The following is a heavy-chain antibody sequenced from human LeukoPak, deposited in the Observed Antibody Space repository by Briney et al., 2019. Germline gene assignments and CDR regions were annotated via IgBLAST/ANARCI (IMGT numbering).Heavy chain of an antibody. Sequence: SVKVSCKASGGTFSSYAISWVRQAPGQGLEWMGGIIPIFGTANYAQKLQGRVTMTTDTSTSTAYMELRSLRSDDTAVYYCARDRASSSLFRRYYYYMDVWGKGTTVTISS. CDR2: IIPIFGTA. D-gene: IGHD6-13*01. CDR3: ARDRASSSLFRRYYYYMDV. J-gene: IGHJ6*03. CDR1: GGTFSSYA. V-gene: IGHV1-69*05.